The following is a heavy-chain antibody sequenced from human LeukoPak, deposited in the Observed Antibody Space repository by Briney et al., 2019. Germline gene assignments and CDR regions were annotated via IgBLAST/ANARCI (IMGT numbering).Heavy chain of an antibody. D-gene: IGHD6-13*01. J-gene: IGHJ4*02. Sequence: PWETLPMTCTVSGGSISSGIYHWIWTPQPAGQGLEGIGRIYTRRNTNHNPPLKRRVTISVVTSKNQYSLTLSSVTAADTGVYYCARNDRGSSGYFDYSGQGTLVTVSS. V-gene: IGHV4-61*02. CDR2: IYTRRNT. CDR3: ARNDRGSSGYFDY. CDR1: GGSISSGIYH.